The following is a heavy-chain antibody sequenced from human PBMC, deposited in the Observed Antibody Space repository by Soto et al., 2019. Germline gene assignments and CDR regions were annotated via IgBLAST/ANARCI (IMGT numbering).Heavy chain of an antibody. CDR2: ISAYNGNT. Sequence: QVQLVQSGAEVKKPGASVKVSCKASGYTFTSYGISWVRQAPGQGLEWMGWISAYNGNTKYVQKPLGRVTMNPDTSTSTAHMELRSLRSDDTAGYYCASDSPPGDYWGQGTLVTVSS. V-gene: IGHV1-18*01. J-gene: IGHJ4*02. CDR3: ASDSPPGDY. CDR1: GYTFTSYG.